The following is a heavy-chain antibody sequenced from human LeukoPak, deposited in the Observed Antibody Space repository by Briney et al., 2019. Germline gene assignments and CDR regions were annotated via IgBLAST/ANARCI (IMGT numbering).Heavy chain of an antibody. V-gene: IGHV3-11*03. CDR2: ISSSSSYT. D-gene: IGHD3-22*01. Sequence: SGGSLRLSCAASGFTFSDYYMSWIRQAPGKGLEWVSYISSSSSYTNYADSVKGRFTISRDNAKNSLYLQMNSLRAEDTAVYYCATFHYYDRSGYNYWGQGTLVTVSS. CDR3: ATFHYYDRSGYNY. CDR1: GFTFSDYY. J-gene: IGHJ4*02.